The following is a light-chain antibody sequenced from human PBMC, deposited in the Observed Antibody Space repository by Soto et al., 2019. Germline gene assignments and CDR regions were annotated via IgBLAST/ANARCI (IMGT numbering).Light chain of an antibody. V-gene: IGLV1-44*01. CDR2: SND. CDR3: ASWDDSLNGHV. Sequence: SVLTQPPSASGTPGQRVTVSCSGSSSNIASNTVNWYQQLPGTAPKLLIYSNDQRPSGVPDRFSASKSGTSASLAISGPQSEDVADYYCASWDDSLNGHVFGTGTKVTVL. CDR1: SSNIASNT. J-gene: IGLJ1*01.